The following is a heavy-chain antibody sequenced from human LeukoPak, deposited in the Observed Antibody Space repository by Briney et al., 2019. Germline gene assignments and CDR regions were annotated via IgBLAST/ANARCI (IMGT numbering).Heavy chain of an antibody. Sequence: PSETLSLTCTVSGGSISSSSYYWGWIRQPPGKGLEWIGSIYYSGSTNYNPSLKSRVTISVDTSKNQFSLKLSSVTAADTAVYYCASQVVNIPRVSTRRYGMDVWGQGTTVTVSS. CDR2: IYYSGST. V-gene: IGHV4-39*07. J-gene: IGHJ6*02. CDR3: ASQVVNIPRVSTRRYGMDV. CDR1: GGSISSSSYY. D-gene: IGHD3-3*01.